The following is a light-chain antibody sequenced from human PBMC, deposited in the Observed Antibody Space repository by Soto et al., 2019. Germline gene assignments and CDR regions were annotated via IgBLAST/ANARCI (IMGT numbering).Light chain of an antibody. V-gene: IGKV3-20*01. Sequence: EIVLTQSPATLSLSPGEGATLSCRASHSVASTYLAWYQQKPGLAPRLIIYGASNRASGTPDRFSGGGSGTDFTLTISRLEPEDFAVYYCQQYGSSSSTFGQGTKLEIK. CDR2: GAS. CDR3: QQYGSSSST. J-gene: IGKJ2*01. CDR1: HSVASTY.